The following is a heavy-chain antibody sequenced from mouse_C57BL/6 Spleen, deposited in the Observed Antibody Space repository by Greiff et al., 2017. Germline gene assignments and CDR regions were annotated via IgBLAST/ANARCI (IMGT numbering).Heavy chain of an antibody. CDR2: INPNYGTT. V-gene: IGHV1-39*01. CDR1: GYSFTDYN. Sequence: EVQLQQSGPELVKPGASVKISCKASGYSFTDYNMNWVKQSHGQSLEWIGVINPNYGTTSYNQKFKGKATLTVDQSSSTAYMQLNSLTAEDAAVDDCASYPTVGPVWGTGTMVTVSA. CDR3: ASYPTVGPV. D-gene: IGHD1-1*01. J-gene: IGHJ3*01.